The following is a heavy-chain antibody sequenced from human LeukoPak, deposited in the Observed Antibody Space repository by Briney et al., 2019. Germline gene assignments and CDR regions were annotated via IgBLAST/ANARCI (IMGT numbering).Heavy chain of an antibody. J-gene: IGHJ6*03. CDR2: IYYSGST. V-gene: IGHV4-39*07. Sequence: PSETLSLTCTVSGGSISSSSYYWGWIRQPPGKGLEWIGSIYYSGSTYYNPSLKSRVTISVDTSKNQFSLKLSSVTAADTAVYYCARVPQDYYYYYYYMDVWGKGTTVTVSS. CDR3: ARVPQDYYYYYYYMDV. CDR1: GGSISSSSYY.